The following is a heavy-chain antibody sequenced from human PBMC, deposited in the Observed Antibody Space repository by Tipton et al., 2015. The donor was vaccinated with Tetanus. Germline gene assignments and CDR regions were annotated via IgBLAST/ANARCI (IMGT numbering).Heavy chain of an antibody. D-gene: IGHD1-26*01. J-gene: IGHJ4*02. V-gene: IGHV3-53*01. CDR2: IHSGGNT. CDR1: GFTVSSNY. Sequence: SLRLSCAASGFTVSSNYMTWVRQAPGKGLEWVSVIHSGGNTYYADSGKGRFTISRDNSKNTLYLQMNSLSAEDTAVYYCARDQARGARGCNYFDYWGQGTLVTVSS. CDR3: ARDQARGARGCNYFDY.